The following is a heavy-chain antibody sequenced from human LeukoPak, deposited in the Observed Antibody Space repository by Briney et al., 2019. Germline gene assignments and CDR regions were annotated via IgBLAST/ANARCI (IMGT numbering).Heavy chain of an antibody. CDR1: GGSISSYY. Sequence: SETLSLTCTVSGGSISSYYWSWIRQPPGKGLEWIGYIYYTGRTNYSPSLKSRVTISVDTFENQFSLKLSSVTAADTAVYYCARFAYCGSNCWYYFDSWGQGTLVTVSS. J-gene: IGHJ4*02. V-gene: IGHV4-59*08. CDR2: IYYTGRT. CDR3: ARFAYCGSNCWYYFDS. D-gene: IGHD2-21*02.